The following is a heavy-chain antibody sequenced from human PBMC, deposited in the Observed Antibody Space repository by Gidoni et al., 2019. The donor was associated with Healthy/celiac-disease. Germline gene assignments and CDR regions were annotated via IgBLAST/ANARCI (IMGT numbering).Heavy chain of an antibody. CDR2: INHSGST. CDR1: GGSFSGYY. J-gene: IGHJ5*02. V-gene: IGHV4-34*01. CDR3: ARGGLRAAAGNWFDP. Sequence: QVQLQQWGAGLLKPSEPLSLTCAVYGGSFSGYYWSWIRQPPGKGLEWIGEINHSGSTNYNPSLKSRVTISVDTSKNQFSLKLSSVTAADTAVYYCARGGLRAAAGNWFDPWGQGTLVTVSS. D-gene: IGHD6-13*01.